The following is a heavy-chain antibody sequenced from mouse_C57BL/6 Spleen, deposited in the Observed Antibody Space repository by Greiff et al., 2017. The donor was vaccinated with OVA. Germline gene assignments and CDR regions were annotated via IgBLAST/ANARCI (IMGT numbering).Heavy chain of an antibody. D-gene: IGHD3-2*02. Sequence: QVQLQQPGAELVKPGASVKMSCKASGYTFTSYWITWVKQRPGQGLEWIGDIYPGSGSTNYNEKFKSKATLTVDTSSSTAYMQLSSLTSEDSAVYYSAREDSSDPYYFDYWGQGTTLTVSA. CDR3: AREDSSDPYYFDY. CDR2: IYPGSGST. J-gene: IGHJ2*01. CDR1: GYTFTSYW. V-gene: IGHV1-55*01.